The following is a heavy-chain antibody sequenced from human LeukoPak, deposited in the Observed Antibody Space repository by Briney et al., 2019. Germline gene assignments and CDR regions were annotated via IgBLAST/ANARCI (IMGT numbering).Heavy chain of an antibody. CDR3: GKVIHESGSYFHRPSFDY. D-gene: IGHD3-10*01. V-gene: IGHV3-30*18. Sequence: GGSLRLSCAASGFTFSSYDMHWVRQAPGKGLEWVAVISYDGSNKYYADSVKGRFTVSRDNSENTLYLQMNSLRAEDTAVYYCGKVIHESGSYFHRPSFDYWGQGTLVTVSS. CDR1: GFTFSSYD. CDR2: ISYDGSNK. J-gene: IGHJ4*02.